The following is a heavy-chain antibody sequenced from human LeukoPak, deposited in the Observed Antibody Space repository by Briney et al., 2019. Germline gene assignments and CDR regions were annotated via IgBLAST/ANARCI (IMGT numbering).Heavy chain of an antibody. CDR3: AKERGYGYNHIDY. CDR1: GFTFSSYA. J-gene: IGHJ4*02. Sequence: GGSLRLSCAASGFTFSSYAMNWVRQAPGRGLEWVSSITTGSDIYYADSVKGRFTISRDKSKNTVYLQMNSLRAEDTAVYYCAKERGYGYNHIDYWGQGTLVTVSS. V-gene: IGHV3-21*04. D-gene: IGHD5-24*01. CDR2: ITTGSDI.